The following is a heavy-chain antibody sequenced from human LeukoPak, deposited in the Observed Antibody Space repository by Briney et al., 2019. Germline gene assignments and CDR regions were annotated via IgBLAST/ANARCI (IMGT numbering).Heavy chain of an antibody. J-gene: IGHJ4*02. V-gene: IGHV4-59*08. CDR1: GGSISSYY. Sequence: PSETLSLTCTVSGGSISSYYWSWIRQPPGKGLEWIGYIYYSGSTNYNPSLKSRVTISVDTSKNQFSLKLSSVTAADTAVYYCARLLHNMAWYFDYWGQGTLVTVSS. CDR3: ARLLHNMAWYFDY. CDR2: IYYSGST. D-gene: IGHD3-10*01.